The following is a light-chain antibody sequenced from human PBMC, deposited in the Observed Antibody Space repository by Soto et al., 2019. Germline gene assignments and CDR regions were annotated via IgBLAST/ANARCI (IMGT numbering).Light chain of an antibody. CDR2: RNN. CDR3: AAWDASVSGPA. J-gene: IGLJ2*01. V-gene: IGLV1-47*01. Sequence: QSVLTQPPPASGASGARVPLSFSGKKSNIGSKYVYWYQQVPGTAPKPLMYRNNQRPSGVPDRFSGSKSGTSASLAISGLRSEDEADYYCAAWDASVSGPAFGGGTKVTVL. CDR1: KSNIGSKY.